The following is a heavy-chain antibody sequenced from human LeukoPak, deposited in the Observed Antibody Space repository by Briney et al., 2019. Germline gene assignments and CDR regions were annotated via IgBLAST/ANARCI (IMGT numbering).Heavy chain of an antibody. CDR3: ARDPDFWSGYLFDY. CDR2: IIPIFGTA. CDR1: GGTFSSYA. J-gene: IGHJ4*02. Sequence: SVKVSCKASGGTFSSYAISWVRQAPGQGLEWMGRIIPIFGTANYAQKFQGRVTITTDESTSTAYMELSSLRSEDTAVYYCARDPDFWSGYLFDYWGQGTLVIVSS. D-gene: IGHD3-3*01. V-gene: IGHV1-69*05.